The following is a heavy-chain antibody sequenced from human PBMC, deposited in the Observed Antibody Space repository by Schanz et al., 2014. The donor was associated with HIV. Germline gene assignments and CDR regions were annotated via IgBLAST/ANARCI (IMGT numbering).Heavy chain of an antibody. V-gene: IGHV1-18*01. D-gene: IGHD2-21*02. J-gene: IGHJ6*02. Sequence: QVQLVQSGAEVKKPGASVKVSCKASGYTFTSFGVXXXQPTPAQGLEWMGWISPYNGYTDYAQKLQGRVTLTTDTSTTTAYMDLRSLRSDDTAVYHCARRESDGALDVWGPGTTVIVSS. CDR1: GYTFTSFG. CDR2: ISPYNGYT. CDR3: ARRESDGALDV.